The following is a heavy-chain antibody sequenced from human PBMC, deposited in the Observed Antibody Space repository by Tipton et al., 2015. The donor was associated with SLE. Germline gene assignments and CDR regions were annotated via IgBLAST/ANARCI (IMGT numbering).Heavy chain of an antibody. D-gene: IGHD6-13*01. V-gene: IGHV5-51*03. CDR2: SHPGDSDT. J-gene: IGHJ4*02. CDR1: GYNFPNYW. CDR3: AKGTAAGGFDY. Sequence: VQLVQSGAEVKKPGESLTISCKASGYNFPNYWIGWVRQMPGKGLEWMGISHPGDSDTRYSPSFQGQVTISADKSITTAFLQWSRLKASGSAMYYCAKGTAAGGFDYWGQGTLVTVPS.